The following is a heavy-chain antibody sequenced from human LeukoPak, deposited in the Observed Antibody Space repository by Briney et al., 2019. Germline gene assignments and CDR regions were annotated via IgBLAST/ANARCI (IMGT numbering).Heavy chain of an antibody. CDR1: GGSISSGSYY. CDR2: IYTSGST. CDR3: ARDGYNYLGGYYFDY. Sequence: SETLSLTCTVSGGSISSGSYYWSWIRQPAGKGLEWIGRIYTSGSTNCNPSLKSRVTISVDTSKNQFSLKLSSVTAADTAVYYCARDGYNYLGGYYFDYWGQGTLVTVSS. D-gene: IGHD5-24*01. V-gene: IGHV4-61*02. J-gene: IGHJ4*02.